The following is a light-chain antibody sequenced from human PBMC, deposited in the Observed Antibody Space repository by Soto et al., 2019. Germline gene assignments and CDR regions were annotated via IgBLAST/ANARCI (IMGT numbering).Light chain of an antibody. CDR2: GAS. J-gene: IGKJ1*01. Sequence: EKVLTQSPGTLSLSPGERATLSCRASQSVSSSYLAWYQQKPGQAPRLLIYGASSRATGIQDRFSGSGSGTDFTLTISRLEPEDFAVYYCQQYGSSRRTFGQGTKV. CDR1: QSVSSSY. V-gene: IGKV3-20*01. CDR3: QQYGSSRRT.